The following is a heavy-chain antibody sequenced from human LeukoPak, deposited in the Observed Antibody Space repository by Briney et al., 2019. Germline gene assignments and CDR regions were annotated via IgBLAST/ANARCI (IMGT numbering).Heavy chain of an antibody. Sequence: SKTLSLTCTVSGGSISSYYWSWIRQPPGKGLEWIGYIYYSGSTNYNPSLKSRVTISVDTSKNQLSLKLSTVTAADTAVYYCARDSGGTWGDAFDIWGQGTMVTVSS. V-gene: IGHV4-59*12. CDR3: ARDSGGTWGDAFDI. J-gene: IGHJ3*02. CDR2: IYYSGST. D-gene: IGHD5-12*01. CDR1: GGSISSYY.